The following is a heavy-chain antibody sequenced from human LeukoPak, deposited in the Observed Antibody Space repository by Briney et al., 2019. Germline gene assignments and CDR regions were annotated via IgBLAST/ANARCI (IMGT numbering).Heavy chain of an antibody. D-gene: IGHD3-3*01. CDR3: AKDKTYDDFWSGHDAFDI. J-gene: IGHJ3*02. CDR1: GFTVSSNY. V-gene: IGHV3-66*01. CDR2: IYSGGST. Sequence: GGSLRLSCAASGFTVSSNYMSWVRQAPGKGLEWVLVIYSGGSTYYADSVKGRFTISRDKSKDTLYLQMNSLRAEDTAVYHCAKDKTYDDFWSGHDAFDIWGQGTMVTVSS.